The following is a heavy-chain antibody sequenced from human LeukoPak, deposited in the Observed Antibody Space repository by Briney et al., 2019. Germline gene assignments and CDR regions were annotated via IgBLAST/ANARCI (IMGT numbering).Heavy chain of an antibody. V-gene: IGHV3-23*01. CDR3: AKSPHIVLIGFDP. D-gene: IGHD2-8*01. J-gene: IGHJ5*02. Sequence: GGSLRLSCAASGFTFGSYAMSWVRQAPGKGLEWVSAISGSGGSTYYADSVRGRFTISRDNSKNTLYLQMNSLRAEDTAVYYCAKSPHIVLIGFDPWGQGTLVTVSS. CDR2: ISGSGGST. CDR1: GFTFGSYA.